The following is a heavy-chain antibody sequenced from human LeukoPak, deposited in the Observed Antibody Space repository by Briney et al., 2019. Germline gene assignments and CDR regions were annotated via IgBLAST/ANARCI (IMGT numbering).Heavy chain of an antibody. CDR1: GFTVSSNY. Sequence: GGSLRLSCAASGFTVSSNYMSWVRQAPGKGLEWVSVIYSGGSTDYADSVKGRFTISRDNSKNTLYLQMNSLRAEDTAVYYCARAPGSSGYYLYFDYWGQGTLVTVSS. D-gene: IGHD3-22*01. CDR3: ARAPGSSGYYLYFDY. V-gene: IGHV3-53*01. CDR2: IYSGGST. J-gene: IGHJ4*02.